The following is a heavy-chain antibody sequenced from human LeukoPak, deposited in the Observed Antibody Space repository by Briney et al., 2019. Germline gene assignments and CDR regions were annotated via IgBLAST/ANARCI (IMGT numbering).Heavy chain of an antibody. CDR1: GGSMSSSNYY. CDR2: IFYSGSS. J-gene: IGHJ4*02. Sequence: SETLSLTCSVSGGSMSSSNYYWGWIRQPPGKGLEWIGSIFYSGSSYYNPSLKSRVTISIHASKNQFSLKLGSVTAADTAVYYCARHGRVAAKNWGQGTLVTVSS. V-gene: IGHV4-39*07. D-gene: IGHD6-19*01. CDR3: ARHGRVAAKN.